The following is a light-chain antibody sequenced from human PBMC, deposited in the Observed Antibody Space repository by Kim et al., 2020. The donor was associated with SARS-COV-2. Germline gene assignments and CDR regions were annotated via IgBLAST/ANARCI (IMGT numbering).Light chain of an antibody. CDR2: AAS. CDR3: QQSNSTPLT. CDR1: QSISTD. V-gene: IGKV1-39*01. J-gene: IGKJ4*01. Sequence: ASVGDSVTITGRASQSISTDLNRYQQKSGKATKLLLYAASSVQGGVPSRFSGSGSGTDFTLTSSSLQPEDSATYYCQQSNSTPLTFGGGTKVDNK.